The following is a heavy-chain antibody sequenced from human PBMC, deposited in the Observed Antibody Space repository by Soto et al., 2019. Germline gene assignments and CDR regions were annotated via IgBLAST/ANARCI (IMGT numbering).Heavy chain of an antibody. Sequence: EVQLLESGGGLVQPGGSLRLSCAASGFTFSSYAMSWVRQAPGKGLEWVSAISGSGGSTYYADSVKGRFTISRDNSKNTLYLQRNSLRAEDTAVYYCAKVRGATIKGYYFDYWGQGTLVTVSS. D-gene: IGHD5-12*01. V-gene: IGHV3-23*01. CDR3: AKVRGATIKGYYFDY. CDR1: GFTFSSYA. CDR2: ISGSGGST. J-gene: IGHJ4*02.